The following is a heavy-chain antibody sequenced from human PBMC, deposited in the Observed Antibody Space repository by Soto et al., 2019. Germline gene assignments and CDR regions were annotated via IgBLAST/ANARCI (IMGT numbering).Heavy chain of an antibody. Sequence: QVQLVESGGGVVQPGRSLRLSCAASGFTFSSYAMHWVRKAPGKGLEWVAVISYDGSNKYYADSVKGRFTISRDNSKNTLYLQMNSLRAEDTAVYYCARDRGRNYYYGMDVWGQGTTVTVSS. CDR2: ISYDGSNK. CDR1: GFTFSSYA. CDR3: ARDRGRNYYYGMDV. V-gene: IGHV3-30-3*01. J-gene: IGHJ6*02. D-gene: IGHD5-12*01.